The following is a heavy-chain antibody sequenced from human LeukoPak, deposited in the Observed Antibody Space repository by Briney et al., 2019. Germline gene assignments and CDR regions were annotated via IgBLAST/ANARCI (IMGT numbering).Heavy chain of an antibody. V-gene: IGHV1-18*01. J-gene: IGHJ4*02. Sequence: GASVKVSCKASGYTFTRYGISWVRQAPGQGLEWMGWISANNGDTNSAQKFQDRVTMTTDTSTSTAYMELRSLRSDDTAVYYCARDFFQGHCAGLSCFLLDYWGQGSLVTVSS. CDR2: ISANNGDT. CDR3: ARDFFQGHCAGLSCFLLDY. D-gene: IGHD2-15*01. CDR1: GYTFTRYG.